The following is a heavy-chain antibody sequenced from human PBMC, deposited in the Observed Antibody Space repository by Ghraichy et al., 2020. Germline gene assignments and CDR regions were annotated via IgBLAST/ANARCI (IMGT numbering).Heavy chain of an antibody. Sequence: SETLSLTCTVSGYSISSGYYWGWIRQPPGKGLEWIGSIYHSGSTYYNPSLKSRVTISVDTSKNQFSLKLSSVTAADTAVYYCARDLFGTIFGVVIGEDAFDIWGQGTMVTVSS. D-gene: IGHD3-3*01. J-gene: IGHJ3*02. CDR1: GYSISSGYY. CDR3: ARDLFGTIFGVVIGEDAFDI. CDR2: IYHSGST. V-gene: IGHV4-38-2*02.